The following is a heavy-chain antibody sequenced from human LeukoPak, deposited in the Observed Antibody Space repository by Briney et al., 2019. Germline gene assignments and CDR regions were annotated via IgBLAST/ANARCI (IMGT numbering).Heavy chain of an antibody. CDR1: DGSIKTNYW. D-gene: IGHD2-15*01. CDR3: ARGNEYTWWQ. CDR2: TWHSGSST. J-gene: IGHJ4*02. V-gene: IGHV4-4*02. Sequence: SETLSLTCTVSDGSIKTNYWWTWVRHPPGKGLEWIGETWHSGSSTNYNPSLKSRVTISVDKPKSQFSLKLTSVTAADTAIYYCARGNEYTWWQWSQGTLVTVSS.